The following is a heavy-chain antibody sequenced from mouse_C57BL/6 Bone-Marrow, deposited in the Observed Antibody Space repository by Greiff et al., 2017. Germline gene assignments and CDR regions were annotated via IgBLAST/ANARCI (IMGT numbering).Heavy chain of an antibody. CDR3: ARCSFYYAMDY. V-gene: IGHV14-3*01. Sequence: VQLQQSVAELVRPGASVKLSCTASGFNFKNTYMHWVKQRPEQGLEWIGRIDPANGSTNYATKFQGKATITADTSSTTAYLQLSSLTSEDTAIYYCARCSFYYAMDYWGQGTSVTVSA. D-gene: IGHD1-1*01. CDR1: GFNFKNTY. J-gene: IGHJ4*01. CDR2: IDPANGST.